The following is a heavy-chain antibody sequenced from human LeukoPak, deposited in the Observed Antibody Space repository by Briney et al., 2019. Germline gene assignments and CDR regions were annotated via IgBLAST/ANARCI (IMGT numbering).Heavy chain of an antibody. V-gene: IGHV5-51*01. CDR3: ARRGGLYYYDSSGSKYYFDY. Sequence: GESLKTSCKGSGYSFISYWIGGVRQMPGKGLEWMGIIYPGGSDTRYSPSLQGQVTISADKSSSTAYLQWSSLRASDTAMYYCARRGGLYYYDSSGSKYYFDYWGQGTLVTVSS. CDR2: IYPGGSDT. CDR1: GYSFISYW. D-gene: IGHD3-22*01. J-gene: IGHJ4*02.